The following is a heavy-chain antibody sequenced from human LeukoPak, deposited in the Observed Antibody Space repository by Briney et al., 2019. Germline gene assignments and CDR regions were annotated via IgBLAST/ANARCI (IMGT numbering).Heavy chain of an antibody. CDR2: INWNGGST. J-gene: IGHJ4*02. Sequence: PGGSLRLSCAASGFTFSSYGMHWVRQAPGKGLEWVSGINWNGGSTGYADSVKGRFTISRDNAKNSLYLQMNSLRAEDTAFYYCARREFTAFDYWGQGTLVTVSS. CDR1: GFTFSSYG. V-gene: IGHV3-20*04. D-gene: IGHD3-10*01. CDR3: ARREFTAFDY.